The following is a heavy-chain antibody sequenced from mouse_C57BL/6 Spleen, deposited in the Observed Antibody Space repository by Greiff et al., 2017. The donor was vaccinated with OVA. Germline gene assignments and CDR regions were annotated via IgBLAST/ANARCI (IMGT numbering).Heavy chain of an antibody. CDR1: GYSITSGYY. CDR2: ISYDGSN. Sequence: EVQLQQSGPGLVKPSQSLSLTCSVTGYSITSGYYWNWIRQFPGNKLEWMGYISYDGSNNYNPSLKNRISITRDTSKNQFFLKLNSVTTEDTATYYCARESGVLDYWGQGTSVTVSS. V-gene: IGHV3-6*01. D-gene: IGHD3-1*01. CDR3: ARESGVLDY. J-gene: IGHJ4*01.